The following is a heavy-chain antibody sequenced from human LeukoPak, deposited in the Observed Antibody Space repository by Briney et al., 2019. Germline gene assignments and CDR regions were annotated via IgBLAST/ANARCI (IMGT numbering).Heavy chain of an antibody. Sequence: GGSQRLSCAASGFTFSSYAMSWVRQAPGKGLEWVSAISGSGGSTYYADSVKGRFTISRDNSKNKLYLQMNSLRAEDTAVYYCAKDTRRSSGWFQADYYYMDVWGKGTTVTVSS. V-gene: IGHV3-23*01. CDR2: ISGSGGST. D-gene: IGHD6-19*01. CDR1: GFTFSSYA. CDR3: AKDTRRSSGWFQADYYYMDV. J-gene: IGHJ6*03.